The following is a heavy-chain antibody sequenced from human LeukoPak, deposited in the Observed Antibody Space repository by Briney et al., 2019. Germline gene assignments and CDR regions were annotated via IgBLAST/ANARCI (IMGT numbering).Heavy chain of an antibody. CDR2: VSSNGAKT. Sequence: PGGSLRLSCAASGFTFSSYAITWVRQAPGKGLEWVSAVSSNGAKTYYADSVKGRFTISRDNYKNMVFLQMNSLRAEDTAVYYCAKDLGYYYDSSGYYYFDYWGQGALVTVSS. CDR1: GFTFSSYA. CDR3: AKDLGYYYDSSGYYYFDY. J-gene: IGHJ4*02. D-gene: IGHD3-22*01. V-gene: IGHV3-23*01.